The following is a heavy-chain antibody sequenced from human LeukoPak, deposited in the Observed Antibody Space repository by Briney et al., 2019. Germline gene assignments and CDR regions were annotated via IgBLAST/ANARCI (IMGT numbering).Heavy chain of an antibody. V-gene: IGHV4-30-2*01. Sequence: PSETLSLTCTVSGGSISSGGYYWSWIRQPPGKGLEWIGYIYHSGSTYYNPSLKSRVTISVDRSKNQFTLKLSSVTAADTAVYYCARELPVTTGYFDYWGQGTLVTVSS. CDR3: ARELPVTTGYFDY. D-gene: IGHD4-11*01. J-gene: IGHJ4*02. CDR1: GGSISSGGYY. CDR2: IYHSGST.